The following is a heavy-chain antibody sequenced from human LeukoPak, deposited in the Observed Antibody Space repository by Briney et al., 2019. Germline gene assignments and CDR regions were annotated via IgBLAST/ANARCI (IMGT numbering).Heavy chain of an antibody. V-gene: IGHV3-7*01. CDR1: GFTFSNYW. D-gene: IGHD3-3*01. CDR2: IKQDGSET. J-gene: IGHJ4*02. CDR3: ARDFWGAYRVDYFDY. Sequence: GGSLRLPCKGSGFTFSNYWMSWVRRAPGKGLEWVANIKQDGSETYYVDSVRGRFTISRDNAKKSLYLQMNSLRAEDTAVYYCARDFWGAYRVDYFDYWGQGILVTVSS.